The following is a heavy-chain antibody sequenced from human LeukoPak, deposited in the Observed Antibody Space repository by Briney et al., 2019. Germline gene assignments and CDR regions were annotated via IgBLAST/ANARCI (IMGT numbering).Heavy chain of an antibody. Sequence: ASVKVSCKASGYTFTGYYMHWVRQAPGQGLEWMGWINPNTGGTKYAQEFQGRVTMTGDTSLSIVQMELRSLTADDTAMYYCATPVPGYGALDVWGQGTMVTVSS. CDR2: INPNTGGT. V-gene: IGHV1-2*02. CDR3: ATPVPGYGALDV. CDR1: GYTFTGYY. D-gene: IGHD3-9*01. J-gene: IGHJ3*01.